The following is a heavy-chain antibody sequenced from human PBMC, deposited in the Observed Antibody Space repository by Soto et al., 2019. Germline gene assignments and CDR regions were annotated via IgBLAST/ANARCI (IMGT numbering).Heavy chain of an antibody. Sequence: SETLSLTCAVSGGSISSGGYSWSWIRQPPGKGLEWIGYIYYSGSTYYNPSLKSRVTMSVDTSKNQFSLKLSSVTAVDTAVYYCARNGGGFLAYMDVWGQGTTVIVSS. CDR3: ARNGGGFLAYMDV. J-gene: IGHJ6*02. D-gene: IGHD3-16*01. CDR1: GGSISSGGYS. CDR2: IYYSGST. V-gene: IGHV4-30-2*01.